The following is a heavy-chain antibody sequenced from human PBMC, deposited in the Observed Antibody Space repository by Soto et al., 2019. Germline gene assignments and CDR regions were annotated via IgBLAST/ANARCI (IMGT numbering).Heavy chain of an antibody. CDR3: AREYYCDSCGYDC. Sequence: GASVKVSCKASGYTFTGYYMHWVRQAPGQGLEWMGWINPNSGGTNYAQKFQGWVTMTRDTSISTAYMELSRLRSDDTAVYYCAREYYCDSCGYDCWGQGTMVTVSS. J-gene: IGHJ4*02. V-gene: IGHV1-2*04. CDR2: INPNSGGT. D-gene: IGHD3-22*01. CDR1: GYTFTGYY.